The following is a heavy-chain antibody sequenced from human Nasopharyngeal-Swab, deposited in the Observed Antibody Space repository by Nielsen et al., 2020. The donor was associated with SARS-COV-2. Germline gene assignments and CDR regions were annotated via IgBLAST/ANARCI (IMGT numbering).Heavy chain of an antibody. Sequence: GKSLTISCAASGFTYVKYAMNWVRQAPGKGLVWVSLIRGSGPNTYNADYVKGRFTISRDKYKNTLYLQMNSLRAEDTAVYYRAKNPNWGGGCFQPWGQGTLVTVFS. CDR3: AKNPNWGGGCFQP. J-gene: IGHJ5*02. D-gene: IGHD2-21*01. CDR2: IRGSGPNT. CDR1: GFTYVKYA. V-gene: IGHV3-23*01.